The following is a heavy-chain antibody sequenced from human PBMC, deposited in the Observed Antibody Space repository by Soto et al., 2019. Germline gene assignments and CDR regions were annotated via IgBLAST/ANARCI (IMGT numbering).Heavy chain of an antibody. Sequence: QVQLVQSGHEVKRPASSVKVSCKASGGTFSGFAVSWVRQAPGQGLEWLGAIIPFFGTTFYAHKFQGRVTITTDESSNTVYLDLSSLTSEDPALYYCATLACPYSTGTSDSVASHWGQGTLVTVSS. J-gene: IGHJ4*02. V-gene: IGHV1-69*01. D-gene: IGHD1-1*01. CDR3: ATLACPYSTGTSDSVASH. CDR1: GGTFSGFA. CDR2: IIPFFGTT.